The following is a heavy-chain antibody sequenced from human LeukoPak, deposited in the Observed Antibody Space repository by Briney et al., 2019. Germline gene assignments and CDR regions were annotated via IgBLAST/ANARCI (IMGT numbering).Heavy chain of an antibody. CDR1: GFTFSSYA. V-gene: IGHV3-23*01. CDR3: AKAAIVVVVAAKDY. D-gene: IGHD2-15*01. CDR2: ISGSGGSA. J-gene: IGHJ4*02. Sequence: PGGSLRLSCSASGFTFSSYAMSWVRQAPGKGLEWVSAISGSGGSAYYADSVKGWFTISRDNSKNTLFLQMNSLRAEVTAVYYCAKAAIVVVVAAKDYWGQGTLVTVSS.